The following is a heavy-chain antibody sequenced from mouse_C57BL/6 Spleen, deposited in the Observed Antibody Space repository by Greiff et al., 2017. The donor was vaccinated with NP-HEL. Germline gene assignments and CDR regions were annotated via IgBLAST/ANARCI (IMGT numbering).Heavy chain of an antibody. CDR2: INPGSGGT. D-gene: IGHD2-4*01. J-gene: IGHJ2*01. CDR3: AREYDYDLYYFDY. V-gene: IGHV1-54*01. CDR1: GYAFTNYL. Sequence: QVQLKESGAELVRPGTSVKVSCKASGYAFTNYLIEWVKQRPGQGLEWIGVINPGSGGTNYNEKFKGKATLTADKSSSTAYMQLSSLTSEDSAVYFCAREYDYDLYYFDYWGQGTTLTVSS.